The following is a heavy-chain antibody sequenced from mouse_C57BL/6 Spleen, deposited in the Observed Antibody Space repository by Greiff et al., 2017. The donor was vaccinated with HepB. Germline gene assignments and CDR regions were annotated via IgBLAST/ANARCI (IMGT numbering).Heavy chain of an antibody. J-gene: IGHJ2*01. CDR3: ARTILLRYFDY. D-gene: IGHD1-1*01. CDR2: IDPSDSYT. V-gene: IGHV1-69*01. CDR1: GYTFTSYW. Sequence: VQLQQPGAELVMPGASVKLSCKASGYTFTSYWMHWVKQRPGQGLEWIGEIDPSDSYTNYNQKFKGKSTLTVDKSSSTAYMQLSSLTSEDSAVYYCARTILLRYFDYWGQGTTLTVSS.